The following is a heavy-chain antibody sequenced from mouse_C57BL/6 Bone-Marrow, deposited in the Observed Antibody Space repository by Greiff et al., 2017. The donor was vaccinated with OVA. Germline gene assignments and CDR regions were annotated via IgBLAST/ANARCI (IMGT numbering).Heavy chain of an antibody. V-gene: IGHV1-59*01. J-gene: IGHJ2*01. CDR3: ARGHDGYVY. CDR2: IDPSDSYT. D-gene: IGHD2-3*01. Sequence: QVQLQQPGAELVRPGTSVKLSCKASGYTFTSYWMHWVKQRPGQGLEWIGVIDPSDSYTNYNQKFKGKATLTVDTSSSTAYMQLSSLTSDDSAVYYCARGHDGYVYWGQGTTLTVSS. CDR1: GYTFTSYW.